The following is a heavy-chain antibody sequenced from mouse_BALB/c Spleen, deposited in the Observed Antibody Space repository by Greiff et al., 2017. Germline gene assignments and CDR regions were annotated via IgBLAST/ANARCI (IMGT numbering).Heavy chain of an antibody. CDR1: GFTFSSFG. Sequence: EVQLVESGGGLVQPGGSRKLSCAASGFTFSSFGMHWVRQAPEKGLEWVAYISSGSSTIYYADTVKGRFTISRDNPKNTLFLQMTSLRSEDTAMYYCALTQYYYAMDYWGQGTSVTVSS. CDR3: ALTQYYYAMDY. J-gene: IGHJ4*01. CDR2: ISSGSSTI. V-gene: IGHV5-17*02.